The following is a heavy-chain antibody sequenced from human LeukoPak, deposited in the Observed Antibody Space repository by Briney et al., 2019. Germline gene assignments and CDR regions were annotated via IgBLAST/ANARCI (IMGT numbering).Heavy chain of an antibody. J-gene: IGHJ6*03. D-gene: IGHD6-13*01. CDR2: IKQDVSEK. CDR1: GFTFSSYW. CDR3: ARVGRAPPRDPFIKAAAGTRYDYSMDV. Sequence: GGSLRLSCAASGFTFSSYWVSWVRQAPGKGLEWVANIKQDVSEKYYVDSVKGRFTISRDNAKNSLYLQMNSLRAEDTAVYYCARVGRAPPRDPFIKAAAGTRYDYSMDVWGKGTTVTVSS. V-gene: IGHV3-7*01.